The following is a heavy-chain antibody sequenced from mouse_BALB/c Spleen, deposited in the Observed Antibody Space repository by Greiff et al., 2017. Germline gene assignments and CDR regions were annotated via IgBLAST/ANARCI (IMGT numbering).Heavy chain of an antibody. Sequence: EVKLMESGGGLVKPGGSLKLSCAASGFTFSDYYMYWVRQTPEKRLEWVATISDGGSYTYYPDSVKGRFTISRDNAKNNLYLQMSSLKSEDTAMYYCARTLGSYAMDYWGQGTSVTVSS. CDR2: ISDGGSYT. CDR1: GFTFSDYY. J-gene: IGHJ4*01. CDR3: ARTLGSYAMDY. D-gene: IGHD2-2*01. V-gene: IGHV5-4*02.